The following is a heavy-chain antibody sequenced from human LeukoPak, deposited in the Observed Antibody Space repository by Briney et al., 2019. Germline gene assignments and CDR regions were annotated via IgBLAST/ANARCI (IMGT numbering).Heavy chain of an antibody. Sequence: GGSLRLSCAASGFTVSSHYMTWVRQAPGKGLEWVSVIYSGGDTYYADSVKGRFAISRDNSKNTLYLQMNSLRAEDTAVYYCARLPRHWGQGTLVTVS. J-gene: IGHJ4*02. CDR1: GFTVSSHY. CDR2: IYSGGDT. CDR3: ARLPRH. V-gene: IGHV3-66*02.